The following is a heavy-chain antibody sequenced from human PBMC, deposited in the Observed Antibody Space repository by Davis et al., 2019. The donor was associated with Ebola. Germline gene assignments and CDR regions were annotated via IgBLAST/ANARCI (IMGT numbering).Heavy chain of an antibody. Sequence: PGGSLRLSCAASGFTFSSYAMHWVRQAPGKGLEWVAVISYDGSNKYYADSVKGRFTISRDNSKNTLYLQMNSLRAEDTAVYYCARDYSSGWLHLFDYWGQGTLVTVSS. D-gene: IGHD6-19*01. CDR3: ARDYSSGWLHLFDY. CDR2: ISYDGSNK. J-gene: IGHJ4*02. CDR1: GFTFSSYA. V-gene: IGHV3-30-3*01.